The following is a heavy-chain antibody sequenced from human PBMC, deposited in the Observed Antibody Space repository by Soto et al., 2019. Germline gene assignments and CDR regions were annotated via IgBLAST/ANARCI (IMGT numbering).Heavy chain of an antibody. CDR1: GGSISSYY. V-gene: IGHV4-59*01. J-gene: IGHJ4*02. CDR2: VYHTGRT. Sequence: SETLSLTCTVSGGSISSYYWSWIRQPPGKGLEWIGYVYHTGRTSYNPSLKSRVSISMDTSKNQFSLNLDSVTAADTAVYFCARDFAYFDSWGQGTLVTVSS. D-gene: IGHD3-3*01. CDR3: ARDFAYFDS.